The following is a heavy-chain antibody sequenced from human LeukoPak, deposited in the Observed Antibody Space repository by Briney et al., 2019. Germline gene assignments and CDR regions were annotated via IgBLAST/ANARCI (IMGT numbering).Heavy chain of an antibody. CDR3: ARESRYSYEIDY. D-gene: IGHD5-18*01. J-gene: IGHJ4*02. CDR1: GGSISSSSYY. CDR2: IYYSGST. Sequence: SETLSLTCTVSGGSISSSSYYWGWIRQPPGKGVEWIGSIYYSGSTYYNPSLKSRVTISVDTSKNQFSLKLSSVTAADTAVYYCARESRYSYEIDYWGQGTLVTVSS. V-gene: IGHV4-39*07.